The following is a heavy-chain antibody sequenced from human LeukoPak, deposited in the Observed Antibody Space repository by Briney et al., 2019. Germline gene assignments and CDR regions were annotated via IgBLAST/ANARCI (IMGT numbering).Heavy chain of an antibody. CDR3: ARGGYYDSSPLYYYYMDV. CDR1: GGTFSSYA. V-gene: IGHV1-69*13. D-gene: IGHD3-22*01. Sequence: GASVKVSCKASGGTFSSYAISWVRQAPGQGLEWMGGIIPIFGTASYAQKLQGRVTITADESTSTAYMELSSLRSEDTAVYYCARGGYYDSSPLYYYYMDVWGKGTTVTISS. J-gene: IGHJ6*03. CDR2: IIPIFGTA.